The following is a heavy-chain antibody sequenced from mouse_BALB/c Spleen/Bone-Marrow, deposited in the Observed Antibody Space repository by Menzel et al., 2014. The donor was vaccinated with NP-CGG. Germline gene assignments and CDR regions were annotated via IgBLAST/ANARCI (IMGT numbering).Heavy chain of an antibody. CDR1: GFTFSSFG. Sequence: DVHLVESGGGLVQPGGSRKLSCAASGFTFSSFGMHWIRQAPEKGLEWVAYISSGSNTIYYEDTVKGRFTISRDNPKNPLFLQMTSLRSEDTAMYYCARRGTMITAGPFAYWGQGTLVTVSA. CDR2: ISSGSNTI. CDR3: ARRGTMITAGPFAY. V-gene: IGHV5-17*02. D-gene: IGHD2-4*01. J-gene: IGHJ3*01.